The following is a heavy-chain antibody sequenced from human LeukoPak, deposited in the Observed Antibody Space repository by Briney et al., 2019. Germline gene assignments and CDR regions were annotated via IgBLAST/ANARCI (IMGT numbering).Heavy chain of an antibody. J-gene: IGHJ4*02. CDR3: ASYDSSGYYSRSRGLFDY. CDR1: GGSVRSDSYY. CDR2: IYYSGST. Sequence: SETLSLTCTASGGSVRSDSYYWSWIRQPPGKGLEWIGYIYYSGSTNYNPSLKSRVTISVDTSKNQFSLKLSSVTAADTAVYYCASYDSSGYYSRSRGLFDYWGQGTLVTVSS. D-gene: IGHD3-22*01. V-gene: IGHV4-61*01.